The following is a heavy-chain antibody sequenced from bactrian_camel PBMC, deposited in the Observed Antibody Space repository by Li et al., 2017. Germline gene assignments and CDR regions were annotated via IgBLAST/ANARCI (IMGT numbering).Heavy chain of an antibody. Sequence: VQLVESGGGLVQPGGSLRLSCAASGFTAGSYSMSWVRQAPGKGLEWVSRINSGGGSTYYADSMKGRFTISRDNAKNTLYLQLNSLEIEDTAMYYCVDREYNRGDWGQGTQVTVS. CDR2: INSGGGST. J-gene: IGHJ4*01. CDR1: GFTAGSYS. V-gene: IGHV3S31*01. CDR3: VDREYNRGD.